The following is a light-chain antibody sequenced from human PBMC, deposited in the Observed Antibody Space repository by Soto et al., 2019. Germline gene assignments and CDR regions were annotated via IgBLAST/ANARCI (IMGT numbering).Light chain of an antibody. CDR3: QQYYSTPFT. V-gene: IGKV4-1*01. CDR1: QSVLYSSNNKNY. CDR2: WAC. Sequence: DIVMTQSPDSLAVSLGERATINCKSSQSVLYSSNNKNYLAWYQQKPGQPPKLLIYWACTRESGVSDRFSGSGSGTDFTLTISSLQAEDVAVYYCQQYYSTPFTFGGGTKVEIK. J-gene: IGKJ4*01.